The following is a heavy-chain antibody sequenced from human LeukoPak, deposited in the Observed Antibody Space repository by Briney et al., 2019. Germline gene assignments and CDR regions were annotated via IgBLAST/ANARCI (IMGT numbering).Heavy chain of an antibody. V-gene: IGHV1-18*01. CDR3: ARVPDYYDSSGYYHIGFDY. D-gene: IGHD3-22*01. CDR2: ISAYNGNT. CDR1: GYTFTSYG. J-gene: IGHJ4*02. Sequence: ASVTVSCKASGYTFTSYGISWVRQAPGQGLEWMGWISAYNGNTNYAQKLQGRVTMTTDTSTSTAYMELRSLRSDDTAVYYCARVPDYYDSSGYYHIGFDYWGQGTLVTVSS.